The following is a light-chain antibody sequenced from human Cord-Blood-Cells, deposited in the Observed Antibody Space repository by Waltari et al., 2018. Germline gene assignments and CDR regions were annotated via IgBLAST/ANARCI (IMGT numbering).Light chain of an antibody. CDR3: QQYNNWPRT. V-gene: IGKV3-15*01. J-gene: IGKJ1*01. CDR1: QSVSSN. Sequence: EIVMTQSRATLSVSPGEGATLSCRASQSVSSNLVWYQQKTGQAPMLLIYVASTRTNGIPARFSGSGSGTQFTLTISSLQSEDFAVYYCQQYNNWPRTFGQGTKVEIK. CDR2: VAS.